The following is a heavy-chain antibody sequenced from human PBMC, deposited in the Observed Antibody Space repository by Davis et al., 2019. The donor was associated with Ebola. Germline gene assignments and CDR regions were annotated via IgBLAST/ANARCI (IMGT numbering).Heavy chain of an antibody. D-gene: IGHD4-17*01. V-gene: IGHV3-9*01. J-gene: IGHJ5*02. CDR3: ARTMTTVTTGWFDP. Sequence: GGSLRLSCAASGFTFSSYWMHWVRQAPGKGLEWVSGISWNSGSIGYADSVKGRFTISRDNAKNSLYLQMNSLRAEDTAVYYCARTMTTVTTGWFDPWGQGTLVTVSS. CDR2: ISWNSGSI. CDR1: GFTFSSYW.